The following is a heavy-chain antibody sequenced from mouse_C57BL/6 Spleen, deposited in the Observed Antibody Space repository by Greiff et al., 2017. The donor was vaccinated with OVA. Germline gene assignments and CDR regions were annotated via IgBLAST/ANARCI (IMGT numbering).Heavy chain of an antibody. CDR3: TRLYFDY. CDR2: IYPETGGT. V-gene: IGHV1-15*01. J-gene: IGHJ2*01. Sequence: LVESGAELVRPGASVTLSCKASGYTFTDYEMHWVKQTPVHGLEWIGAIYPETGGTAYNQKFKGKAILTADKSSSTAYMELRSLTSEDSAVYYCTRLYFDYWGQGTTLTVSS. CDR1: GYTFTDYE.